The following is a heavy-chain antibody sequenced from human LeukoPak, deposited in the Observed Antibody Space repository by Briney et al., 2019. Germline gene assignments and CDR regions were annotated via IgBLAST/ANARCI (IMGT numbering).Heavy chain of an antibody. CDR3: ARENDYYDSSGYYI. CDR2: IIPIFGTA. V-gene: IGHV1-69*05. J-gene: IGHJ4*02. CDR1: GGTFSSYA. Sequence: SVKVSCKASGGTFSSYAISWVRQAPGQGLEWMGGIIPIFGTANYAQKLQGRVTMTTDTSTSTAYMELRSLRSDDTAVYYCARENDYYDSSGYYIWGQGTLVTVSS. D-gene: IGHD3-22*01.